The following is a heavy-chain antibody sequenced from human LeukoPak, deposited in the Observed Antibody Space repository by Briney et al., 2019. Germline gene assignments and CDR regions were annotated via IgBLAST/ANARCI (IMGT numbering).Heavy chain of an antibody. CDR1: GGSISSDNYY. J-gene: IGHJ6*03. Sequence: SETLSLTCTVSGGSISSDNYYWGWIRQPPGKGLEWIGSIYYSGTTYYNPSLKSRVTISVDTSKNQFSLKLSSVTAADTALYYCARAVIPAAVWHSYYFMDVWGKGTTATISS. CDR2: IYYSGTT. D-gene: IGHD2-2*01. V-gene: IGHV4-39*01. CDR3: ARAVIPAAVWHSYYFMDV.